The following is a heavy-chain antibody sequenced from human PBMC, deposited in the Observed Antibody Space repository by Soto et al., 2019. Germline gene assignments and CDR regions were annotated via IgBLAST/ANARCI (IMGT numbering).Heavy chain of an antibody. CDR3: ARDGSGGNYHLYAMDA. D-gene: IGHD3-10*01. CDR1: GGSISSGDYY. J-gene: IGHJ6*02. Sequence: QVQLQESGPGLVKPSQTLSLTCTVSGGSISSGDYYWTWIRQPPGKGLEWIGYIYYTGSTYYNPSLKSRVSMSADTSKNQFSLKLDSVTAADTAVYYWARDGSGGNYHLYAMDAWGQGTTVTVSS. V-gene: IGHV4-30-4*01. CDR2: IYYTGST.